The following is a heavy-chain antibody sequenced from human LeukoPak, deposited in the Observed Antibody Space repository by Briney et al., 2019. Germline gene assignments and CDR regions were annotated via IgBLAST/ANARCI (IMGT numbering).Heavy chain of an antibody. Sequence: ASVKVSCKASGYTXTNYGITGVRQAPGQGLEWMGWISPYNGNTNYAQKFQGRDTMTTDTSTSTAYMELRNLRSDDTALYYCATEGGWQPTDYGDHVYWGQGTLVTVSS. V-gene: IGHV1-18*01. D-gene: IGHD4-17*01. CDR2: ISPYNGNT. CDR1: GYTXTNYG. J-gene: IGHJ4*02. CDR3: ATEGGWQPTDYGDHVY.